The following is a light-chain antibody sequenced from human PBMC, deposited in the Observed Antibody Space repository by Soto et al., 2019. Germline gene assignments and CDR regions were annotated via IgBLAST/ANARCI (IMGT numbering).Light chain of an antibody. V-gene: IGKV3-20*01. Sequence: EIVLTQSPGTLSLSPGERATLSCRASHSVSSSYLAWYQQKPGQAPRLLIYGASSRATGIPDRFRGSGSGTDFKLTISRLEPEDVAVYDCQQYGSSPPYTCGQGTKLEIK. J-gene: IGKJ2*01. CDR1: HSVSSSY. CDR2: GAS. CDR3: QQYGSSPPYT.